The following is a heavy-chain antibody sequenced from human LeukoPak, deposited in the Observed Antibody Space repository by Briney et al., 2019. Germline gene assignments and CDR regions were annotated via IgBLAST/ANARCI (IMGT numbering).Heavy chain of an antibody. CDR1: GGTFSSYA. D-gene: IGHD3-10*01. CDR2: IIPIFGTA. V-gene: IGHV1-69*06. CDR3: ARGFASMVRGVINRTPFDY. Sequence: GSSVKVSCKASGGTFSSYAISWVRQAPGQGLEWVGGIIPIFGTANYAQKFQGRVTITADKSTSTAYMELSSLRSEDTAVYYCARGFASMVRGVINRTPFDYWGQGTLVTVSS. J-gene: IGHJ4*02.